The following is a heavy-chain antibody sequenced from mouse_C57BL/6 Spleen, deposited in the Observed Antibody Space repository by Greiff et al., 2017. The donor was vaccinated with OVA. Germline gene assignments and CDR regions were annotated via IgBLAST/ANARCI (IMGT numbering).Heavy chain of an antibody. J-gene: IGHJ1*03. CDR3: ARGDYYGSSSWYFDV. V-gene: IGHV1-39*01. Sequence: VHVKQSGPEPVKPGASVQISCKAFGYSFTDYNMNWVKQSNGKSLEWIGVINPNYGTTSYNQKFKGKATLTVDQSSSTAYMQLNSLTSEDSAVYYCARGDYYGSSSWYFDVWGTGTTVTVSS. CDR1: GYSFTDYN. D-gene: IGHD1-1*01. CDR2: INPNYGTT.